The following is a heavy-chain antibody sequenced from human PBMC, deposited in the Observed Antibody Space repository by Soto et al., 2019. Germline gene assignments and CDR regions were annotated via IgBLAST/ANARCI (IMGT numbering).Heavy chain of an antibody. CDR1: GFTFSVYW. V-gene: IGHV3-74*01. D-gene: IGHD4-4*01. CDR2: IDSDGSTT. Sequence: EVQLVGSGGGLVPPGGSLRLSCAASGFTFSVYWMHWVRQAPGKGLVWVSRIDSDGSTTSYADSVKGRFTISRDNAKSTLYLQMNSLRAEDTAVYYCARPGYSNYGPGVDVWGQGTTVTVSS. CDR3: ARPGYSNYGPGVDV. J-gene: IGHJ6*02.